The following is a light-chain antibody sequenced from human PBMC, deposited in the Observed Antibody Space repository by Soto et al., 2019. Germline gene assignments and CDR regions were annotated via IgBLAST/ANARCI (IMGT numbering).Light chain of an antibody. Sequence: DIQMTQSPSSVSASVGDRVTITCRASQGIGTWLAWYQQKPGKAPKVLIYAASSLQSGVPSRFSGSGSGTDFTLTISSLQPQDFASYYCQQANSFLGLSFGGGTKVEIK. CDR3: QQANSFLGLS. J-gene: IGKJ4*01. V-gene: IGKV1-12*01. CDR2: AAS. CDR1: QGIGTW.